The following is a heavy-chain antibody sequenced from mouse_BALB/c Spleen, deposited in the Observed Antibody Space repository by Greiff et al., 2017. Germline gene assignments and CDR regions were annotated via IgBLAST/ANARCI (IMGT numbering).Heavy chain of an antibody. CDR3: ARWSYGNYLYYAMDY. V-gene: IGHV3-2*02. J-gene: IGHJ4*01. D-gene: IGHD2-1*01. Sequence: EVKLVESGPGLVKPSQSLSLTCTVTGYSITSDYAWNWIRQFPGNKLEWMGYISYSGSTSYNPSLKSRISITRDTSKNQFFLQLNSVTTEDTATYYCARWSYGNYLYYAMDYWGQGTSVTVSS. CDR2: ISYSGST. CDR1: GYSITSDYA.